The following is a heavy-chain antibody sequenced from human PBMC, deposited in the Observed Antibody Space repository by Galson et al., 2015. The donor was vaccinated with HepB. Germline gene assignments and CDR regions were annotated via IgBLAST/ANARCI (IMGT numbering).Heavy chain of an antibody. CDR1: GFTFSDYY. J-gene: IGHJ4*02. D-gene: IGHD4-17*01. CDR3: ARVADADYGDHTHFDS. Sequence: SLRLSCAASGFTFSDYYMSWLRQAPGKGLEWLSYISASTIYTNNADSVKGRFTVSRDDAKNSLNLQMNTLRAEDTAVYYCARVADADYGDHTHFDSWGQGTLVTVSS. CDR2: ISASTIYT. V-gene: IGHV3-11*06.